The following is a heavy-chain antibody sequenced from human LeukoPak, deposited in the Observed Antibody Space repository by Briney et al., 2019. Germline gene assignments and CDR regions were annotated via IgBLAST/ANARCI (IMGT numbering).Heavy chain of an antibody. CDR3: ARHRKYYYDSSGYYYEAPTPFDY. J-gene: IGHJ4*02. V-gene: IGHV5-51*01. CDR2: IYPGDSDT. CDR1: GYSFTSYW. D-gene: IGHD3-22*01. Sequence: GESLKISCKGSGYSFTSYWIGWVCQMPGKGLEWMGIIYPGDSDTRYSPSFQGQVTISTDKSISTAYLQWSSLKASDTAMYYCARHRKYYYDSSGYYYEAPTPFDYWGQGTLVTVSS.